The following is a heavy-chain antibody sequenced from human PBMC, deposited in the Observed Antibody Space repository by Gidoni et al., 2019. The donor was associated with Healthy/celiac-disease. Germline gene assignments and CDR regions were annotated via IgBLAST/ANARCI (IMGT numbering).Heavy chain of an antibody. J-gene: IGHJ4*02. CDR3: TSGSPDY. V-gene: IGHV3-73*01. CDR1: GFIFSDSA. D-gene: IGHD1-26*01. Sequence: EVLLVESGGGLVQPGGSLKLSCAASGFIFSDSAMHWVRQASGKGLEWVGRIRSKASNYAPAYAASVKGRFIVSRDDSKNTAYLQMNSLRAEDTAVYYCTSGSPDYWGQGTLVTVSS. CDR2: IRSKASNYAP.